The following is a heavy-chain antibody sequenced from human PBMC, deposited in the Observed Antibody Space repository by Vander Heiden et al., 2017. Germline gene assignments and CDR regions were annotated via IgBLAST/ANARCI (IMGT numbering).Heavy chain of an antibody. D-gene: IGHD2-15*01. V-gene: IGHV3-23*01. Sequence: EVQLLESGGGLVQPGGSLRLSCAVPGFTLSSNVMTWVRQAPGKGLEWVTTLSGTGSGTYYADSVKGRFTISRDNSRNTLYLQMNSLRAEDTAIYYCAKVVGFCSGGGCYSIGDGDWFDPWGQGTLVTVSS. CDR2: LSGTGSGT. J-gene: IGHJ5*02. CDR1: GFTLSSNV. CDR3: AKVVGFCSGGGCYSIGDGDWFDP.